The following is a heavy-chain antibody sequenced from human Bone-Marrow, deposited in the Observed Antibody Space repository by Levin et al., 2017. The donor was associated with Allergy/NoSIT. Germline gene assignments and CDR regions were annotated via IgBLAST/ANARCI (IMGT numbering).Heavy chain of an antibody. V-gene: IGHV3-74*01. CDR1: GFSFSNYW. CDR3: ARDNATYYDFWTGSANWFDP. Sequence: GGSLRLSCAASGFSFSNYWMHWVRQGPGKGPVWVSYIYSDGSVTFYADSVKGRFTISRDNAKNTLYLQMNSLTVEDTAVYYCARDNATYYDFWTGSANWFDPWGQGTLVTVSS. J-gene: IGHJ5*02. D-gene: IGHD3-3*01. CDR2: IYSDGSVT.